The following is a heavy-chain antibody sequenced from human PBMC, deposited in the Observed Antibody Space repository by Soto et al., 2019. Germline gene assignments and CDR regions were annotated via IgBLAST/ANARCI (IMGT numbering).Heavy chain of an antibody. J-gene: IGHJ3*02. CDR3: ARGASHLGGRKKHDAFDI. D-gene: IGHD3-16*01. CDR2: IWYDGSNK. CDR1: GFTFSSYG. V-gene: IGHV3-33*01. Sequence: GGSLRLSCAASGFTFSSYGMHWVRQAPGKGLEWVAVIWYDGSNKYYADSVKGRFTISRDNSKNTLYLQMNSLRAEDTAVYYCARGASHLGGRKKHDAFDIWGQGTMVTVSS.